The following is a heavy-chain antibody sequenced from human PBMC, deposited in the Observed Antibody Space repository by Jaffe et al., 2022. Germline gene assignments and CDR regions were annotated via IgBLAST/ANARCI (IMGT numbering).Heavy chain of an antibody. V-gene: IGHV4-30-2*01. D-gene: IGHD3-9*01. CDR2: IYHSGST. Sequence: QLQLQESGSGLVKPSQTLSLTCAVSGGSISSGGYSWSWIRQPPGKGLEWIGYIYHSGSTYYNPSLKSRVTISVDRSKNQFSLKLSSVTAADTAVYYCARGTPDWLLPGNFDYWGQGTLVTVSS. CDR3: ARGTPDWLLPGNFDY. J-gene: IGHJ4*02. CDR1: GGSISSGGYS.